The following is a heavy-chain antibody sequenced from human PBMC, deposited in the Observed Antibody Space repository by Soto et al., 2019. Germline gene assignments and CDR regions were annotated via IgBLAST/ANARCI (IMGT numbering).Heavy chain of an antibody. CDR3: ARAAHYSSPFRWFDP. CDR1: GGSISSGGYY. CDR2: IYYSGST. D-gene: IGHD6-13*01. Sequence: QVQLQESGPGLVKPSQTLSLTCTVSGGSISSGGYYWSWIRQRPGKGLEWIGYIYYSGSTYYNPSLKSRVTISVDTSKNQFSLMLSSVTAADTAVYYCARAAHYSSPFRWFDPWGQGTLVTVSS. J-gene: IGHJ5*02. V-gene: IGHV4-31*03.